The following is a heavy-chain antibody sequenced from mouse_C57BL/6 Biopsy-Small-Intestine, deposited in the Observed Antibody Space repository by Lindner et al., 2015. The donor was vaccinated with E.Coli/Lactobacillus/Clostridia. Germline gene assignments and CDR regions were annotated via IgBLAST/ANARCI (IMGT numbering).Heavy chain of an antibody. Sequence: VQLQESGGGLVKPGGSLKLSCGASGFTFSDYGMHWVRQAPEKGLEWVAYISSGSSTIYYADTVKGRFTISRDNAKNTLFLQMTSLRSEDTAMYYCARGTTVGFDYWGQGTTLTVSS. CDR3: ARGTTVGFDY. D-gene: IGHD1-1*01. CDR1: GFTFSDYG. V-gene: IGHV5-17*01. CDR2: ISSGSSTI. J-gene: IGHJ2*01.